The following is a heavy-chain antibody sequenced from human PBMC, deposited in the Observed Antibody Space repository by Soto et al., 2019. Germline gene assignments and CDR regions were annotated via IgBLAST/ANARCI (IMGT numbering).Heavy chain of an antibody. V-gene: IGHV1-18*01. D-gene: IGHD3-22*01. CDR2: ISAYNGNA. J-gene: IGHJ4*02. Sequence: QVQLVQSGAEVKKPGASIKVSCKASGYSFATSGMTWVRQAPGQGLGWVGWISAYNGNANYDQNLQARVTMTTDTSTTTAYLELRNLRSDDSAVYYCSRAGQYYDASGYANWGQGNLVTVSS. CDR1: GYSFATSG. CDR3: SRAGQYYDASGYAN.